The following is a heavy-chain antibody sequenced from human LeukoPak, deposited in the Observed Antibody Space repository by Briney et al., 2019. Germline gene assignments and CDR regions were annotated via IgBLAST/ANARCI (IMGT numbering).Heavy chain of an antibody. CDR1: GYTFTGYY. D-gene: IGHD6-19*01. CDR2: INPNSGGT. CDR3: ARAPMGAVAGYFDY. V-gene: IGHV1-2*02. J-gene: IGHJ4*02. Sequence: ASVKVSCKASGYTFTGYYMHWVRQAPGQGLEWMGWINPNSGGTNYAQKFQGRVTMTRDTSISTAYMELSRLRSDDTAVYYCARAPMGAVAGYFDYWGQGTLVTVSS.